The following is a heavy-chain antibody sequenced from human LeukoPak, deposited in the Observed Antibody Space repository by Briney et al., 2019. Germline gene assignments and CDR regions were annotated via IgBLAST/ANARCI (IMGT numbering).Heavy chain of an antibody. CDR3: ARDVARYYYDSSGSVY. D-gene: IGHD3-22*01. V-gene: IGHV3-30-3*01. CDR1: GFTFSSYA. J-gene: IGHJ4*02. Sequence: GGSLRLSCAASGFTFSSYAMHWVRQAPGKGLERVAVISYDGSNKYYADSVKGRFTISRDNSKNTLYLQMNSLRAEDTAVYYCARDVARYYYDSSGSVYWGQGTLVTVSS. CDR2: ISYDGSNK.